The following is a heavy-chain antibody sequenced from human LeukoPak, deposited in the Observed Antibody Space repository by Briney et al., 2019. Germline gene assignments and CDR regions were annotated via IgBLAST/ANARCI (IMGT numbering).Heavy chain of an antibody. V-gene: IGHV4-34*01. CDR1: GGSFSGYY. CDR2: INHSGST. D-gene: IGHD2-2*01. CDR3: ARGNKRYCSSTSCRGNYYYYGMDV. Sequence: SETLSLTCAVYGGSFSGYYWSWIRQPPGKGLEWIGEINHSGSTNYNPSLESRVTISVDTSKNQFSLKLSSVTAADTAVYYCARGNKRYCSSTSCRGNYYYYGMDVWGQGTTVTVSS. J-gene: IGHJ6*02.